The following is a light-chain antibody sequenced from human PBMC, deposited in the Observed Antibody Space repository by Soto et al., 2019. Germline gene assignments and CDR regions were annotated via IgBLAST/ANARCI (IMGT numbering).Light chain of an antibody. CDR2: EGS. J-gene: IGLJ2*01. V-gene: IGLV2-23*01. Sequence: QSVLTQPASVSGSPGQSITISCTGTSSDIGGYILVSWYQQEPGKAPKLMIYEGSKRPSGVSNSFSGSKSGNTASLTISGLQAEDEAHYYCCSYVGSDTYVIFGGGTKVTVL. CDR3: CSYVGSDTYVI. CDR1: SSDIGGYIL.